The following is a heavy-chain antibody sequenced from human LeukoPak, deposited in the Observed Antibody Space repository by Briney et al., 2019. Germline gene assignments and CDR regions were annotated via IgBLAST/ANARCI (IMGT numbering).Heavy chain of an antibody. V-gene: IGHV3-21*01. Sequence: GGSLRLSCAASGFTFSSYSMNWVRQAPGKGLEWASSISSSSSYIYYADSVKGRFTISRDNAKNSLYLQMNSLRAEDTAVYYCAREKTYPQNYGMDVWGQGTTVTVSS. CDR1: GFTFSSYS. J-gene: IGHJ6*02. CDR2: ISSSSSYI. CDR3: AREKTYPQNYGMDV.